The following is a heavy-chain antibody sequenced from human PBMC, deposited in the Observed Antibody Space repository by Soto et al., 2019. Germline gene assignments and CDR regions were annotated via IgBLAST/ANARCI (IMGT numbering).Heavy chain of an antibody. Sequence: QVQLVQSGAEEKKPGASVKVSCKASGYTLTSHDMHWVRQAPGQRLEWMGWINAGNDNTQLSQNFQGRVTITTDTSASTGDMELSGLRSEDTAVYYCAGGNWDAPSYYCMDVWGQGTTVTVSS. CDR3: AGGNWDAPSYYCMDV. J-gene: IGHJ6*02. CDR1: GYTLTSHD. V-gene: IGHV1-3*05. D-gene: IGHD1-1*01. CDR2: INAGNDNT.